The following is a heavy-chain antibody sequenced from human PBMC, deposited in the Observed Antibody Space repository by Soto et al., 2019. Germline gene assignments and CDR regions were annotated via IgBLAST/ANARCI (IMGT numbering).Heavy chain of an antibody. V-gene: IGHV3-23*01. D-gene: IGHD3-3*01. J-gene: IGHJ4*02. CDR3: AKGQYYDFWSGYYLFDMNGKAGVGNYFDY. CDR1: GFTFSSYA. Sequence: EVQLLESGGGLVQPGGSLRLSCAASGFTFSSYAMSWVRQAPGKGLEWVSAISGSGGSTYYADSVKGRFTISRDNSKNTLYLQMNSLRDEDTAVYYCAKGQYYDFWSGYYLFDMNGKAGVGNYFDYWGQGTLVTVSS. CDR2: ISGSGGST.